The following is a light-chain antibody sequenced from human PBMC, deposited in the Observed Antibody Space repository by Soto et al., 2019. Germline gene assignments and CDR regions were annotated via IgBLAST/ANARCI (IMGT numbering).Light chain of an antibody. CDR2: SND. CDR3: AAWDDSLNGVV. CDR1: GSNIGSNA. V-gene: IGLV1-44*01. Sequence: QSVLTQPPSASGTPGQRVPISCSGSGSNIGSNAVNWYQQLPGTAPKLLIYSNDQRPSGVPDRFSGSKSGTSASLAISGLQSGDEADYYCAAWDDSLNGVVFGGGTQLTVL. J-gene: IGLJ3*02.